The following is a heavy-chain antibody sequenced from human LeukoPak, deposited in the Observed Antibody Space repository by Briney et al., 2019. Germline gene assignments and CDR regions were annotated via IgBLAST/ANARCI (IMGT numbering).Heavy chain of an antibody. J-gene: IGHJ6*02. V-gene: IGHV4-59*01. CDR2: IYYSGST. Sequence: SETLSLTCTVSGGSTSSYYWSWIRQPPGKGLEWIGYIYYSGSTNYNPSLKSRVTISVDTSKNQFSLKLSSVTAADTAVYYCARDGSRGRSPYYYYYGMDVWGQGTTVTVSS. D-gene: IGHD3-10*01. CDR3: ARDGSRGRSPYYYYYGMDV. CDR1: GGSTSSYY.